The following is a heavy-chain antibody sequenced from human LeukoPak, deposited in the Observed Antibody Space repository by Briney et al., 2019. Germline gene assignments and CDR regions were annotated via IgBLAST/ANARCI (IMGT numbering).Heavy chain of an antibody. CDR1: GGSFSGYY. V-gene: IGHV4-34*01. Sequence: SETLSLTCAVYGGSFSGYYWSWIRQPPGKGLEWIGEIHHGGSTNYNPSLRSRVTISGDTSKNQVSLGLSSVTAADTAVYYCARGVYVAAAQYGYWGQGTLVTVSS. J-gene: IGHJ4*02. CDR3: ARGVYVAAAQYGY. CDR2: IHHGGST. D-gene: IGHD6-13*01.